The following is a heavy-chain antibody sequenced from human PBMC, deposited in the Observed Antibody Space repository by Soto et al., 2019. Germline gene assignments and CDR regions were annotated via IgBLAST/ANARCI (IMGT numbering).Heavy chain of an antibody. D-gene: IGHD6-13*01. J-gene: IGHJ6*02. CDR1: GFTFSSYA. CDR2: ISYDGSNK. CDR3: TRGPGIAAAGNIYYYYGMDV. V-gene: IGHV3-30-3*01. Sequence: PGGFLRLSCAASGFTFSSYAMHWVRQAPGNGLEWVAVISYDGSNKYYADSVKGRFTISRDNSKNKLYLQMNSLRAEDTAVYYCTRGPGIAAAGNIYYYYGMDVWGQGTTVTVSS.